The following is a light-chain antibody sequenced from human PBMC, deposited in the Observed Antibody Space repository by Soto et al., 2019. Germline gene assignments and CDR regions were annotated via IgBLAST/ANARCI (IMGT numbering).Light chain of an antibody. Sequence: QSALTQPASVSGSPGQTITISCTGTSSDVGGYNYLSWYQQHPGKAPKVMIYEVSKRPSGVSNRFSGSKSGNTASLTISGLQAEDEADYFCSSYTTSGTPVFGGGTQLTVL. V-gene: IGLV2-14*01. CDR1: SSDVGGYNY. J-gene: IGLJ7*01. CDR2: EVS. CDR3: SSYTTSGTPV.